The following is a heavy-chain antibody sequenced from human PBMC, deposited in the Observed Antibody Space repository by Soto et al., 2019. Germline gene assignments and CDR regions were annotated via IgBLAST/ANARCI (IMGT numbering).Heavy chain of an antibody. J-gene: IGHJ6*03. CDR3: AKGSDFWSGYYIPHYYYYMDV. CDR1: GFTFSSYG. Sequence: QVLLVESGGGVVQPGRSLRLSCAASGFTFSSYGMHWVRQAPGKGLEWVAVISYDGSNKYYADSVKGRFTISRDNSKNTLYLQMNSLRAEHTAVYYCAKGSDFWSGYYIPHYYYYMDVWGKGTTVTVSS. V-gene: IGHV3-30*18. D-gene: IGHD3-3*01. CDR2: ISYDGSNK.